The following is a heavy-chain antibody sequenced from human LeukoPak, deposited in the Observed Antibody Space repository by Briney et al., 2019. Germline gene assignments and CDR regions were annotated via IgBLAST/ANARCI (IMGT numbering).Heavy chain of an antibody. CDR2: IRYDGSNK. J-gene: IGHJ3*01. CDR1: AFAFSSYG. V-gene: IGHV3-30*02. D-gene: IGHD1-26*01. CDR3: VRSGVSHDSFDL. Sequence: GGSLRLSCVASAFAFSSYGMHWVRQAPGKGLEWVAFIRYDGSNKYYADSVRGRFTISSDNSKNTVYLQMNSLRVEDTAVYHCVRSGVSHDSFDLWGQGTMVTVSS.